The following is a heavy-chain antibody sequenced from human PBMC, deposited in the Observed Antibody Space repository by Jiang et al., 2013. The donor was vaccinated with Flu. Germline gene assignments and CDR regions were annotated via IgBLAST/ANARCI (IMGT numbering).Heavy chain of an antibody. J-gene: IGHJ4*02. Sequence: QLVESGGGLVQPGGSLRLSCAASGFNLISYEMNWVRQAPGKGLEWVSYISRSGSTTYYADSVKGRFTISRDNAKNSLYLQMTSLRAEDTAIYYCARDRSTYSYAPDHFDSWGQGTLVTVSS. V-gene: IGHV3-48*03. CDR1: GFNLISYE. CDR2: ISRSGSTT. CDR3: ARDRSTYSYAPDHFDS. D-gene: IGHD5-18*01.